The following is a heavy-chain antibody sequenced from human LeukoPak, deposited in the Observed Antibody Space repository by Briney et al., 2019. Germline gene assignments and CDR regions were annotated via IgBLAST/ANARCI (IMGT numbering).Heavy chain of an antibody. CDR2: INPNSGGT. V-gene: IGHV1-2*02. Sequence: ASVKVSCKASGYTFTGYYMHWVRQAPGQGLEWMGWINPNSGGTNYAQKFQGRVTMTRDTSTSTAYMELSRLRSDDTAVYYCARDRGPTGITIFGVDPNWFDPWGQGTLVTVSS. J-gene: IGHJ5*02. CDR3: ARDRGPTGITIFGVDPNWFDP. CDR1: GYTFTGYY. D-gene: IGHD3-3*01.